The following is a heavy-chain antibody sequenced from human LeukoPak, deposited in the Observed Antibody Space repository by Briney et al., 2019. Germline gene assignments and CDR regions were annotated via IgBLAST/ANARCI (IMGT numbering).Heavy chain of an antibody. CDR3: ARDRGYQMVDP. Sequence: PGGSLRLSCAASGFTFDDYGMSWVRQAPGKGLEWVSGINWSGGSTGYADSVKGRFTISRDNAENSLYLQMNSLTAEDTAVYYCARDRGYQMVDPWGQGTLVTVSS. D-gene: IGHD5-12*01. V-gene: IGHV3-20*04. CDR2: INWSGGST. J-gene: IGHJ5*02. CDR1: GFTFDDYG.